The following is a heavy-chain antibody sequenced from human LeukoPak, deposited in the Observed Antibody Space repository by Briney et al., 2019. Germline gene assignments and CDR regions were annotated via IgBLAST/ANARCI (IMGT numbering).Heavy chain of an antibody. Sequence: PGGSLRLSCAASGFTFSSYAMSWVRQAPGKGLEWVSAISGSGGSTYYADSVKGRFTISRDNSKNTLYLQMNSLRAEDTAVYYCAKGRPRYSSGWYYFDYWGQGTLVTVSS. CDR3: AKGRPRYSSGWYYFDY. CDR2: ISGSGGST. CDR1: GFTFSSYA. J-gene: IGHJ4*02. D-gene: IGHD6-19*01. V-gene: IGHV3-23*01.